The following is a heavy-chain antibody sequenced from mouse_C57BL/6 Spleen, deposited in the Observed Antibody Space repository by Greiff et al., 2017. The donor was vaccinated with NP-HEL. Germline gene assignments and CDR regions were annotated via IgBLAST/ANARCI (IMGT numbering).Heavy chain of an antibody. V-gene: IGHV5-6*01. CDR1: GFTFSSYG. D-gene: IGHD1-1*01. Sequence: EVQVVESGGDLVKPGGSLKLSCAASGFTFSSYGMSWVRQTPDKRLEWVATISSGGSYTYYPDSVKGRFTISRDNAKNTLYLQMSSLKSEDTAMYYCARHYYGSSYYFDYWGQGTTLTVSS. J-gene: IGHJ2*01. CDR3: ARHYYGSSYYFDY. CDR2: ISSGGSYT.